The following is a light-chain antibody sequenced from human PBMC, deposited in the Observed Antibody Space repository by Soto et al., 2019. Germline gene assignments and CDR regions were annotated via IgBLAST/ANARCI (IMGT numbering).Light chain of an antibody. CDR2: GNS. J-gene: IGLJ2*01. Sequence: QPPSVSGAPGQRVTISCTGSSSNIGAGYDVHWYQQLPGTAPKLLIYGNSNRPSGVPDRFSGSKSGTSASLAITGLQAEDEADYYCQSYDSSLSVVFGGGTKLTVL. CDR3: QSYDSSLSVV. CDR1: SSNIGAGYD. V-gene: IGLV1-40*01.